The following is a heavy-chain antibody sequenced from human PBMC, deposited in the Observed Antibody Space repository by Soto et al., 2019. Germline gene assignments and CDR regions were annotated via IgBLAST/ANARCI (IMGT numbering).Heavy chain of an antibody. D-gene: IGHD1-26*01. V-gene: IGHV4-61*08. CDR1: GASVSSGGFS. J-gene: IGHJ4*02. CDR2: ISYSGST. CDR3: ARVTFLIVGSVFSTPFDF. Sequence: PSDTLSLTGTVAGASVSSGGFSWSWIRQPPGKGLEWIGSISYSGSTTYYPSLRSRVTISVDTSKNQFSLRLNSVTAADTAIYFCARVTFLIVGSVFSTPFDFWGQGTLVTVSS.